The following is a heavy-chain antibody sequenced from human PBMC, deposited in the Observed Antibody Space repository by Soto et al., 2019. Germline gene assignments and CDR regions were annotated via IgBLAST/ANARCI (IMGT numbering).Heavy chain of an antibody. J-gene: IGHJ4*02. CDR2: FYYSGST. CDR3: ARGPAGDWTDY. CDR1: GGSISSYY. Sequence: SETLSLTCTVSGGSISSYYWNWIRQPPGKGLEWIGYFYYSGSTNYNPSLKSRVTISVDTSKNQFSLKLSSVTAADTAVYYCARGPAGDWTDYWGQGTLVTVS. D-gene: IGHD2-21*02. V-gene: IGHV4-59*01.